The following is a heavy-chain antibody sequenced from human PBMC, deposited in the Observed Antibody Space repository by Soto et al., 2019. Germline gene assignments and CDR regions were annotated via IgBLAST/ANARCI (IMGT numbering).Heavy chain of an antibody. V-gene: IGHV4-59*01. CDR1: GGNISNYY. Sequence: ASETLSLTCTVSGGNISNYYWSWIRQPPGKGLEWIGYIYYTGTTKRSPSLESRVTISVDTSKNQFSLKLSSVTAADTAVYYCARGRFGELSPFDYWGPGTLVT. D-gene: IGHD3-10*01. J-gene: IGHJ4*02. CDR2: IYYTGTT. CDR3: ARGRFGELSPFDY.